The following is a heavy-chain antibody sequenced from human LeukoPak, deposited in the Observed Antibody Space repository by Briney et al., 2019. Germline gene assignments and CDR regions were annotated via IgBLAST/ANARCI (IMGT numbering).Heavy chain of an antibody. CDR1: GFTFSSYS. CDR3: ARDWAGGPHDH. V-gene: IGHV3-48*04. D-gene: IGHD3-10*01. Sequence: AGGSLRLSCAASGFTFSSYSMNWVRQAPGKGLEWVSYISSSGNNIYYADSVKGRFTISRDNAKNSLYLQMSSLRVEDTAVYYCARDWAGGPHDHWGQGTLVTVSS. J-gene: IGHJ4*02. CDR2: ISSSGNNI.